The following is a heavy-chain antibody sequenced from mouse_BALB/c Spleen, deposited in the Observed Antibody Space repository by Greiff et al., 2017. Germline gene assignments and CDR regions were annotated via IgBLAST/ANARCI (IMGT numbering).Heavy chain of an antibody. D-gene: IGHD2-3*01. Sequence: EVQLQESGGGLVKPGGSLKLSCAASGFTFSSYAMSWVRQSPEKRLEWVAEISSGGSYTYYPDTVTGRFTISRDNAKNTLYLEMSSLRSEDTAMYYCARADGYFAWFAYWGQGTLVTVSA. J-gene: IGHJ3*01. CDR2: ISSGGSYT. CDR3: ARADGYFAWFAY. CDR1: GFTFSSYA. V-gene: IGHV5-9-4*01.